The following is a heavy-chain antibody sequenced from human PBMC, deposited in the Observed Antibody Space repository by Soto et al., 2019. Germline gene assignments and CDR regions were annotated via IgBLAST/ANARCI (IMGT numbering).Heavy chain of an antibody. Sequence: GGSLRLSCAASGFTFSSYSMSWVRQAPGKGLEWVSAISGSGGSTYYADSVKGRFTISRDNSKNTLYLQMNSLRAEDTAVYYCTKEGAVVPEVHSRDYFDYWGQGTLVTVSS. CDR3: TKEGAVVPEVHSRDYFDY. D-gene: IGHD2-2*01. J-gene: IGHJ4*02. CDR1: GFTFSSYS. V-gene: IGHV3-23*01. CDR2: ISGSGGST.